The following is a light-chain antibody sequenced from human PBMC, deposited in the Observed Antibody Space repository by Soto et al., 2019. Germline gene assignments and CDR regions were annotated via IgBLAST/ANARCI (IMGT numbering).Light chain of an antibody. V-gene: IGKV1-5*03. J-gene: IGKJ1*01. Sequence: DIQITQSPSTLSASVGDRVTITCRASQSISSWLAWYQQKPGEAPKLLIYKASSLESGVPSRFSGSGSGTEFTLTISSLQPDDFATYYCQRYNSYSEAFGQGTKVDI. CDR2: KAS. CDR1: QSISSW. CDR3: QRYNSYSEA.